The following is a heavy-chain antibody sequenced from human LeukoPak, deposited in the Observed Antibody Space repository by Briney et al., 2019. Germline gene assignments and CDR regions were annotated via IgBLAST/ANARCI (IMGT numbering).Heavy chain of an antibody. CDR3: ARGPNSNWSGLDF. Sequence: GGSLRLSCTAPGFSFSGHWMHWARQLPGKGLVWVSRISPTGSTTSYADSVKGRFTVSRDNAKNTLYLQVNNLRAEDTAVYYCARGPNSNWSGLDFWGQGTLLTVSS. V-gene: IGHV3-74*01. D-gene: IGHD6-6*01. CDR1: GFSFSGHW. J-gene: IGHJ4*02. CDR2: ISPTGSTT.